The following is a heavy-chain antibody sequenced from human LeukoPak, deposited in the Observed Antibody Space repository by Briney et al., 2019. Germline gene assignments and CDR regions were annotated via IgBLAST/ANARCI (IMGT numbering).Heavy chain of an antibody. CDR1: GFTFSGSA. CDR2: IRSKANSYAT. D-gene: IGHD3-22*01. CDR3: TRRAGSSGYYYRYFDL. J-gene: IGHJ2*01. Sequence: GGSLRLSCAASGFTFSGSAMHWVRQASGKGLEWVGRIRSKANSYATAYAASVKGRFTISRDDSKNTAYLQMNSLKTEDTAVYYCTRRAGSSGYYYRYFDLWGRGTLVTVSS. V-gene: IGHV3-73*01.